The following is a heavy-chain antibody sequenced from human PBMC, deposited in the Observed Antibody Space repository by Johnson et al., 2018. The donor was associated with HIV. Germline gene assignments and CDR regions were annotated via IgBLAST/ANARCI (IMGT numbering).Heavy chain of an antibody. J-gene: IGHJ3*02. V-gene: IGHV3-30*03. CDR3: ARDVRMDKAFDI. Sequence: QVQLVESGGGVVQPGRSLRLSCAASGFTFSNYGMHWVHQAPGKGLEWVAVISYDGGNKYYADSVKGRFTISRDNSKNTLYLQMSSLRAEDTAVYYCARDVRMDKAFDIWGQGTMVTVSS. CDR1: GFTFSNYG. CDR2: ISYDGGNK. D-gene: IGHD2-15*01.